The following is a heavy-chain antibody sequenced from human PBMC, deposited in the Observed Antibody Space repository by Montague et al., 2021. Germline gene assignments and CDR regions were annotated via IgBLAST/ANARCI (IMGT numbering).Heavy chain of an antibody. CDR3: ASLTLRPFEP. CDR2: IYYSGST. V-gene: IGHV4-39*01. Sequence: SETLSLTCTVSGGSISSSTHYWGWIRQPPGKGLEWIGSIYYSGSTYYNPSLKSRVTISVDTSKNQYSLKLSSVTAADTAVYYCASLTLRPFEPWGQGTLVTVSS. D-gene: IGHD2-15*01. J-gene: IGHJ5*02. CDR1: GGSISSSTHY.